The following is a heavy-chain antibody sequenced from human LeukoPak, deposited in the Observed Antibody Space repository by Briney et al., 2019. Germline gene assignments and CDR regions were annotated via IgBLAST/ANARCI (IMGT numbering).Heavy chain of an antibody. J-gene: IGHJ6*04. CDR1: GFTFSNAW. CDR3: TTEDGSGIYYGMDV. V-gene: IGHV3-15*01. D-gene: IGHD3-10*01. Sequence: PGGSLRLSCAASGFTFSNAWMSWVRQAPGKGLEWVGRIKSKTDGGTTDYAAPVKGRFTISRDDSKNTLYLQVNSLKTEDTAVYYCTTEDGSGIYYGMDVWGKGTTVTVSS. CDR2: IKSKTDGGTT.